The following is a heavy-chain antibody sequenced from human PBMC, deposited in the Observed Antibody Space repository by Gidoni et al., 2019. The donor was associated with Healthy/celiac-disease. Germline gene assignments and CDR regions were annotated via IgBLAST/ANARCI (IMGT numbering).Heavy chain of an antibody. CDR3: AKDLRYYDSSGSN. J-gene: IGHJ4*02. V-gene: IGHV3-23*01. CDR1: GFPFSSYA. D-gene: IGHD3-22*01. CDR2: ISGSGGST. Sequence: EVQLLESGGGLVQPGGSLSLSCAASGFPFSSYAMSWVRQAPGKGLEWVSAISGSGGSTYYADSVKGRFTISRDNSKNTLYLQMNSLRAEDTAVYYCAKDLRYYDSSGSNWGQGTLVTVSS.